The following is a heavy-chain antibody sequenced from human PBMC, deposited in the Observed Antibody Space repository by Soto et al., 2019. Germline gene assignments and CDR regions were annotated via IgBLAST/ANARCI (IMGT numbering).Heavy chain of an antibody. D-gene: IGHD6-13*01. CDR3: ARAIAAAGDNDY. CDR1: GYTFTGYY. CDR2: INPNSGGT. V-gene: IGHV1-2*02. J-gene: IGHJ4*02. Sequence: ASVKVSCKASGYTFTGYYMHWVRQAPGQGLDWMGWINPNSGGTNYAQKFQGRVTMTRDTSISTAYMELSRLRSDDTAVYYCARAIAAAGDNDYWGQGTLVTVSS.